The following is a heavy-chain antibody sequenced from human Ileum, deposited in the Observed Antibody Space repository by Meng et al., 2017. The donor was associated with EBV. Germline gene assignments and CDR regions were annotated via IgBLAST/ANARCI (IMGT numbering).Heavy chain of an antibody. J-gene: IGHJ4*02. CDR3: VDSVAGSDLSRCWGY. D-gene: IGHD3-16*01. V-gene: IGHV4-39*01. Sequence: LQLRESGPGVVAHWDTLPLTCTVSGSYISGSTYYWGRRRPPPGIGLEWVGNVNYGGTGYTHRSLGSRITASVATAKNPFSLKLGSRTAADTAVYYGVDSVAGSDLSRCWGYWGQGTLVTVSS. CDR1: GSYISGSTYY. CDR2: VNYGGTG.